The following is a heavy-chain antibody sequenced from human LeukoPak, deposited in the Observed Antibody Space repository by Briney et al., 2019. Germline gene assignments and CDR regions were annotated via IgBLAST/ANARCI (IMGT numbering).Heavy chain of an antibody. CDR1: GDSISSFY. D-gene: IGHD6-6*01. Sequence: SETLSLTCTVSGDSISSFYWSWIRQPPGKGLEWLGYIYYTGSTNYNPSLKSRVTISVDTSKNQFSLKLSSVTAADTAVYYCARLGSSSSFTAFDIWGQGTMVTVSS. CDR3: ARLGSSSSFTAFDI. V-gene: IGHV4-59*01. CDR2: IYYTGST. J-gene: IGHJ3*02.